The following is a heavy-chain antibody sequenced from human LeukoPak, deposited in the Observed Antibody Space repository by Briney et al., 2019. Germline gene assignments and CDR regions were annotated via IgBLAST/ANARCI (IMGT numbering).Heavy chain of an antibody. CDR2: IWYDGSKK. CDR1: KFTFSSYG. D-gene: IGHD1-26*01. Sequence: GTFLRLSCAASKFTFSSYGMHWVRQAPGKGLEWVAVIWYDGSKKYYADSVKGRFTISRDNSKNTLYLQMNSLRAEDTAVYYCARDNVGATLDHWGQGTLVIVSS. CDR3: ARDNVGATLDH. V-gene: IGHV3-33*01. J-gene: IGHJ4*02.